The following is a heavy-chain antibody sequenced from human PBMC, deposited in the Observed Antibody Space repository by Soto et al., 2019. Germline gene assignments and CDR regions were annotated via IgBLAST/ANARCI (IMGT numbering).Heavy chain of an antibody. CDR1: GFTFSSYE. V-gene: IGHV3-48*03. CDR2: ISSSGSTI. CDR3: ARGGYSRGGGYFDY. J-gene: IGHJ4*02. D-gene: IGHD5-12*01. Sequence: EVQLVESGGGLVQPGGSLRLSCAASGFTFSSYEMNWVRQAPGKGLEWVSYISSSGSTIYYADSVKGRFTISRDNAKNYLYRQMNSLRAGDTAVYYCARGGYSRGGGYFDYWGQETLVTVSS.